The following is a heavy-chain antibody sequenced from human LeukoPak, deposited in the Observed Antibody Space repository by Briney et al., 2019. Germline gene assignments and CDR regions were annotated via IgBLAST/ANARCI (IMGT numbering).Heavy chain of an antibody. CDR3: VRHYASGTYAPDY. J-gene: IGHJ4*02. D-gene: IGHD3-10*01. Sequence: GGSLRLSCAASGFTFSDNYMHWVRQAPGKGLVWVSRINVDGSSTFYADSVKGRFTISRDNAKNTLYLQMNSLRAEDTAVYYCVRHYASGTYAPDYWGQGTLVTVSS. V-gene: IGHV3-74*01. CDR2: INVDGSST. CDR1: GFTFSDNY.